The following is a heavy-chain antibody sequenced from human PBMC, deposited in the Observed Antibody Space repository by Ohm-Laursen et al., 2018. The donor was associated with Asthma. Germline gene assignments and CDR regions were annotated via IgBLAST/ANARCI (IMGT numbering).Heavy chain of an antibody. CDR3: ARVGKSGNSGIDY. CDR2: MNPNSGTT. V-gene: IGHV1-8*01. J-gene: IGHJ4*02. CDR1: GYTFNSYA. D-gene: IGHD4-23*01. Sequence: SSVKVSCKTSGYTFNSYAINWVRQATGQGLEWMGWMNPNSGTTGYAQKFQGRVTMTRNTSITTAYMELSSLRSDDTAVYYCARVGKSGNSGIDYWGLGTQVTVTS.